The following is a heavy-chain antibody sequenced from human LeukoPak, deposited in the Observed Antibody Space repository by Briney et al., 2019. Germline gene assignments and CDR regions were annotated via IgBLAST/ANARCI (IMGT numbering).Heavy chain of an antibody. V-gene: IGHV1-69*13. D-gene: IGHD1-26*01. J-gene: IGHJ6*03. CDR1: GGTFSSYA. CDR2: IIPIFGTA. CDR3: VRVGRYGHYYYYYMDV. Sequence: ASVKVSCKASGGTFSSYAISWVRQAPGQGLEWMGGIIPIFGTANYAQKFQGRVTITADESTSTAYMELSSLRSEDTAVYYCVRVGRYGHYYYYYMDVWGKGTTVTVSS.